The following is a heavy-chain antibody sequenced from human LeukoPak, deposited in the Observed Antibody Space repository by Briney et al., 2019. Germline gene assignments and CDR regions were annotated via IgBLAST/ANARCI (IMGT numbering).Heavy chain of an antibody. J-gene: IGHJ4*02. D-gene: IGHD6-19*01. CDR1: GFTFSSYS. V-gene: IGHV3-21*01. CDR2: ISSSSSYI. Sequence: GGSLRLSCAASGFTFSSYSMNWVRQAPGKGLEWVSSISSSSSYIYYADSAKGRFTISRDNAKNSLYLQMNSLRAEDTAVYYCARDSVAGTDYWGQGTLATVSS. CDR3: ARDSVAGTDY.